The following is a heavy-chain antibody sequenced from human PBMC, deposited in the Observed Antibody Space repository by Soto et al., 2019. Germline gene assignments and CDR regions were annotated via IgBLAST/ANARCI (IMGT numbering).Heavy chain of an antibody. CDR3: ARHEGNGNVWPLDY. CDR2: IHYSGST. Sequence: SETLSLTCIVSGGSISSGDYYWSWIRQPPGKGLEWIGNIHYSGSTYYMPSLRSRVTLSVDTSKNQFSLRLTSVTAEDTAVYYCARHEGNGNVWPLDYWGQGILVTVSS. J-gene: IGHJ4*02. D-gene: IGHD2-8*01. CDR1: GGSISSGDYY. V-gene: IGHV4-39*01.